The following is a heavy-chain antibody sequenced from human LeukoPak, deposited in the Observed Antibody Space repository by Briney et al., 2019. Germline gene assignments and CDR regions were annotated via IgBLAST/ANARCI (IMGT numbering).Heavy chain of an antibody. Sequence: GSLRLSCAASGFTFSSSGMSWVRQAPGKGLEWVSGISGSGASTYYADSVKGRFTISRDNSKNTLYLQMNSLRAEDTAVYYCAKGRYTSGWYLDYWGQGTLVTVSS. V-gene: IGHV3-23*01. CDR2: ISGSGAST. D-gene: IGHD6-19*01. CDR1: GFTFSSSG. J-gene: IGHJ4*02. CDR3: AKGRYTSGWYLDY.